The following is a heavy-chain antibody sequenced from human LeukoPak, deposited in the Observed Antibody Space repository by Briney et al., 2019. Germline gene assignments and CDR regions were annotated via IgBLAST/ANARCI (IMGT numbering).Heavy chain of an antibody. V-gene: IGHV4-39*07. Sequence: SETLSLTCTVSGGSISSSSYYCGWIRQPPGKGLEWIGSIYYSGITYYNPSLKSRVTISVDTSKNQFSLKLSSVTAADTAVYYCASVRTGTNWFDPWGQGTLVTVSS. J-gene: IGHJ5*02. CDR3: ASVRTGTNWFDP. D-gene: IGHD1-7*01. CDR1: GGSISSSSYY. CDR2: IYYSGIT.